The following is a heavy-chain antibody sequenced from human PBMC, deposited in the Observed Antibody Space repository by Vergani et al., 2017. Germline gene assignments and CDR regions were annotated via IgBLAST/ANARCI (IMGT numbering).Heavy chain of an antibody. CDR1: GYTFTSYY. Sequence: QVQLVQSGAEVKKPGASVKVSCKASGYTFTSYYMHWVRQAPXQGLEWMGIINPSGGSTSYAQKFQGRVTMTRDTSTSTVYMELSSLRSEDTAVYYCARESDDSSGYRRPDAFDIWGQGTMVTVSS. D-gene: IGHD3-22*01. V-gene: IGHV1-46*01. CDR3: ARESDDSSGYRRPDAFDI. J-gene: IGHJ3*02. CDR2: INPSGGST.